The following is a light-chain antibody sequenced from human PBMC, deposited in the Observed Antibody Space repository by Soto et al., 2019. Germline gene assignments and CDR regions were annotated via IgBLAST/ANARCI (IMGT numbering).Light chain of an antibody. Sequence: DIKMTQSPSSVSAFVGDRVTITCRASQGISSWLVWYQQKPGKAPTLLIYAASSLQSGVPSRFSGSGSGTEFTLTISSLQPEDFASYYCQQANSFPWTFGQGTKVEIK. CDR1: QGISSW. CDR2: AAS. V-gene: IGKV1-12*02. CDR3: QQANSFPWT. J-gene: IGKJ1*01.